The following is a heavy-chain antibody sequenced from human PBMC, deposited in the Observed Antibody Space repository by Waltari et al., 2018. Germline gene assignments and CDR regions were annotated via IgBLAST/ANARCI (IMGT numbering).Heavy chain of an antibody. Sequence: QVQLQASGPSLLKPSETLSLICTFPGGSIRGFYWSWVRQPPGKGLDWIGYIYYTGSTNFNPSLKSRVTMSVDTSKNQFSLKLSSVTAADTAFYYCARGGGGDWEWFDPWGQGTLVTVSS. D-gene: IGHD2-21*02. CDR3: ARGGGGDWEWFDP. CDR1: GGSIRGFY. V-gene: IGHV4-59*01. CDR2: IYYTGST. J-gene: IGHJ5*02.